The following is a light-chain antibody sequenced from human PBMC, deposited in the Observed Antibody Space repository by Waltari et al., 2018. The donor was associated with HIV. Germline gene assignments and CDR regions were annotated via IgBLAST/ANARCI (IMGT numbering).Light chain of an antibody. CDR1: QGISNY. CDR2: ASS. J-gene: IGKJ2*01. Sequence: DIQMTQPPSSLSASVGDRVTTTRRASQGISNYLAWYQQKPGKAPQVLIYASSTLQSGVPSRFSGSGSGTDFTLTISSLQPEDVATYYCQKYNSAPRTFGQGTKLEIK. CDR3: QKYNSAPRT. V-gene: IGKV1-27*01.